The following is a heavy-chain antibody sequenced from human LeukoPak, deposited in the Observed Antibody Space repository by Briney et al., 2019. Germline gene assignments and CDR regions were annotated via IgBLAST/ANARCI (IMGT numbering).Heavy chain of an antibody. CDR3: ASCEIPSYAHYYYYYMDV. D-gene: IGHD3-16*01. CDR2: INPNSGGT. CDR1: GYTFTGYY. V-gene: IGHV1-2*02. Sequence: ASVKVSCKASGYTFTGYYMHWVRQAPGQGLEWMGWINPNSGGTNYAQKFQGRVTMTRDTSISTAYMELSRLRSDDTAVYYCASCEIPSYAHYYYYYMDVWGKGTTVTISS. J-gene: IGHJ6*03.